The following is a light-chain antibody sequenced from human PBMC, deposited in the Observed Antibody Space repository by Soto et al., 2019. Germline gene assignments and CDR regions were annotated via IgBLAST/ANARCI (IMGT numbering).Light chain of an antibody. V-gene: IGLV2-14*01. J-gene: IGLJ1*01. Sequence: QSALTKPASLSGSPGQSINISFTGTSSDIGAYDYVSWFQQHPGKAPKLMISEGNNRPSGVSNRFSGSKSGNTAYLTISGLQVEYEAEYCCFSFTTTSTHVLGTGTKVTVL. CDR2: EGN. CDR1: SSDIGAYDY. CDR3: FSFTTTSTHV.